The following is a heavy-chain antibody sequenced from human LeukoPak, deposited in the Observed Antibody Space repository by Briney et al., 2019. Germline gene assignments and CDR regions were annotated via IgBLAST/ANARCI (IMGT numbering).Heavy chain of an antibody. Sequence: PSETLSLTCSVSGNSISSYYWSCIRQPPGKGLEWIGYIYYSGSTIYNPSLKSRVTISLDTSKNQFSLRLRSVTAADTAVYYCARDAENYHFYNGMDVWGRGTTVTVSS. CDR3: ARDAENYHFYNGMDV. J-gene: IGHJ6*02. V-gene: IGHV4-59*01. D-gene: IGHD5-24*01. CDR1: GNSISSYY. CDR2: IYYSGST.